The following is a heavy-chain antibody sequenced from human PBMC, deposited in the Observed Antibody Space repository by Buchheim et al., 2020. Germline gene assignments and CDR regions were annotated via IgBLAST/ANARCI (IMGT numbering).Heavy chain of an antibody. J-gene: IGHJ6*02. CDR3: ARDDKGYSSCWYFYGMDV. Sequence: QVQLQESGPGLVKPSETLSLTCTVSGGSVSSGSYYWSWIRQPPGKGLEWIGYIYYSGSTNYNPSLKSRVTISVDTSKNQFSLKLSSVTAADTAVYYCARDDKGYSSCWYFYGMDVWGQGTT. V-gene: IGHV4-61*01. CDR2: IYYSGST. CDR1: GGSVSSGSYY. D-gene: IGHD6-19*01.